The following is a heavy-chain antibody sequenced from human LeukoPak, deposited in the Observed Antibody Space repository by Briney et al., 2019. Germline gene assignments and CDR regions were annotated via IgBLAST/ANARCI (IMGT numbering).Heavy chain of an antibody. J-gene: IGHJ4*02. CDR1: GGSFSGYY. V-gene: IGHV4-34*01. CDR3: AHPAWELTL. D-gene: IGHD1-26*01. CDR2: INHSGST. Sequence: PSETLSLTCAVYGGSFSGYYWSWIRQPPGKGLEWIGEINHSGSTNYNSSPKSRVTISVDTSKNQFSLKLSSVTAADTAVYYCAHPAWELTLWGQGTLVTVSS.